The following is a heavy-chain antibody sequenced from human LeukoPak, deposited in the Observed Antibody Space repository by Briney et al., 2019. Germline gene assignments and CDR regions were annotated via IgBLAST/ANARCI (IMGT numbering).Heavy chain of an antibody. CDR3: ARDTSDFWSGYYFPYFDY. D-gene: IGHD3-3*01. J-gene: IGHJ4*02. CDR2: INPNSGGT. CDR1: GYTFTGYY. Sequence: ASVRVSCKASGYTFTGYYIHWVRQAPGQGLEWMGWINPNSGGTKYAQKFQGRVTMTRDTSISTAYMDLSRLRSDDTAVYYCARDTSDFWSGYYFPYFDYWGQGTLVTVSS. V-gene: IGHV1-2*02.